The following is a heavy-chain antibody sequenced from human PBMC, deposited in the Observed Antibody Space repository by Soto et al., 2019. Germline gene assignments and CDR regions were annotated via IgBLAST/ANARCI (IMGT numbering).Heavy chain of an antibody. CDR3: ARHSLRYFDLYYFDY. CDR1: GGSISSYY. J-gene: IGHJ4*02. D-gene: IGHD3-9*01. Sequence: SETLSLTCTVSGGSISSYYWSWIRQPPGKGLEWIGYIYYSGSTNYNPSLKSRVTISVDTSKNQFSLKLSSVTAADTAVYYCARHSLRYFDLYYFDYWGQGTLVTVSS. CDR2: IYYSGST. V-gene: IGHV4-59*08.